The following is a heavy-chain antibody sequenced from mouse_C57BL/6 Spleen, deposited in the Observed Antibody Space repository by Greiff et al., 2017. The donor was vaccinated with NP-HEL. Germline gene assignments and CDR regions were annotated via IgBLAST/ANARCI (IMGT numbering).Heavy chain of an antibody. V-gene: IGHV1-26*01. CDR2: INPNNGGT. Sequence: VQLQQSGPELVKPGASVKISCKASGYTFTDYYMNWVKQSHGKSLEWIGDINPNNGGTSYNQKFKGKATLTVDKSSSTAYMELRSLTSEDSAVYYCTRRVWEGAMDYWGQGTSVTVSS. CDR3: TRRVWEGAMDY. CDR1: GYTFTDYY. D-gene: IGHD4-1*01. J-gene: IGHJ4*01.